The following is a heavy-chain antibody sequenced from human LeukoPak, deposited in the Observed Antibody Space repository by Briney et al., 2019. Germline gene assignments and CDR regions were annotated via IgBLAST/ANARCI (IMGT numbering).Heavy chain of an antibody. D-gene: IGHD1-26*01. CDR2: ISSSGSTI. CDR3: ARESVVGPYSYGMDV. V-gene: IGHV3-48*03. CDR1: GFTFSSHE. Sequence: GGSLRLSCAASGFTFSSHELNWVRQAPGKGLEGISYISSSGSTIYYADPVKGRFTISRANAKNSLYLQMNTLRAEDTAVYYCARESVVGPYSYGMDVWGQGTTVTISS. J-gene: IGHJ6*02.